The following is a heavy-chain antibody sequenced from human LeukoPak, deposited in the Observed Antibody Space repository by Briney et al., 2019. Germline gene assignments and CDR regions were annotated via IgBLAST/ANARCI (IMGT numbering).Heavy chain of an antibody. CDR3: ASYSGVFQN. J-gene: IGHJ1*01. CDR2: IYYSGST. V-gene: IGHV4-39*01. D-gene: IGHD4-11*01. CDR1: GGSTSSSSYY. Sequence: SETLSLTCTVSGGSTSSSSYYWGWIRQPPGKGLEWIGSIYYSGSTYYNPSLKSRVTISVDTSKNQFSLKLSSVTAADTAVYCCASYSGVFQNWGQGPLVPVSA.